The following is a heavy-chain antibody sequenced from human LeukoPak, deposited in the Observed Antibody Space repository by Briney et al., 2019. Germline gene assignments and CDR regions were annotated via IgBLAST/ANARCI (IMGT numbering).Heavy chain of an antibody. CDR1: GGTFSSYA. J-gene: IGHJ5*02. D-gene: IGHD1-26*01. Sequence: GSSVKVSCKASGGTFSSYAISWVRQAPGQGLEWMGGIIPIFGTANYAQKFQGRVTITTDESTSTAYMELSSLRSEDTAVYYCARVFIVGATLNWFDPWGQGTLVTVSS. V-gene: IGHV1-69*05. CDR2: IIPIFGTA. CDR3: ARVFIVGATLNWFDP.